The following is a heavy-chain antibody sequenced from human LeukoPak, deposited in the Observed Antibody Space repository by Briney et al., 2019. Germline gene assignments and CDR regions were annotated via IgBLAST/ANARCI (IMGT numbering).Heavy chain of an antibody. CDR2: INHSGST. CDR3: ARVSGGYYYYMDV. J-gene: IGHJ6*03. D-gene: IGHD1-26*01. CDR1: GGSFSGYY. Sequence: SETLSLTCAVYGGSFSGYYWSWIRQPPGKGLEWIGEINHSGSTNYNPSLKSRVTISVDTSKNQFSLKLSSVTAADTAVYYCARVSGGYYYYMDVWGKGTTVTISS. V-gene: IGHV4-34*01.